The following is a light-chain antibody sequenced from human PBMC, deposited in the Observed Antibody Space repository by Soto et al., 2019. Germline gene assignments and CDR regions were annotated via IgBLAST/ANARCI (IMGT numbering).Light chain of an antibody. J-gene: IGLJ1*01. CDR2: DVS. CDR1: SSDIGGHNY. CDR3: SSYITSSSLYA. V-gene: IGLV2-14*03. Sequence: QSALTQPASVSGSPGQSITISCTGASSDIGGHNYVSWYQQHPGKAPQLMIYDVSNRPSGVSNRFSASKSGNTASLTISGLQADDEADYYCSSYITSSSLYAFGTGTKLTVL.